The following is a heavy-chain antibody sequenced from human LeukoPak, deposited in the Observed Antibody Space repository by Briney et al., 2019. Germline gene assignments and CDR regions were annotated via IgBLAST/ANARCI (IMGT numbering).Heavy chain of an antibody. CDR3: AVNFWSGYYPYYYGMDV. D-gene: IGHD3-3*01. CDR2: ISAYNGNT. CDR1: LYTFTIYA. Sequence: ASVKVSCEPSLYTFTIYAIRWVPEARGQGREWMGCISAYNGNTSYAQKLQGRVTMSTDTSTSTAYMELRSLRSDDTAVYYCAVNFWSGYYPYYYGMDVWGQGTTVTVSS. V-gene: IGHV1-18*01. J-gene: IGHJ6*02.